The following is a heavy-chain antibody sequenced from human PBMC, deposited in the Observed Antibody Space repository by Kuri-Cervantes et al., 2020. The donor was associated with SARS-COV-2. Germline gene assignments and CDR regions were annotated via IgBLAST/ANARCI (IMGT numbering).Heavy chain of an antibody. J-gene: IGHJ6*03. D-gene: IGHD1-26*01. Sequence: ETLSLTCAASGFTFSSYWMSWVRQAPGKGLEWVANIKQDGSEKYYVDSVKGRFTISRDNAKNSLYLQMNSLRAEDTAVYYCARGWDHYYYYYMDVWGKGTTVTVSS. CDR1: GFTFSSYW. V-gene: IGHV3-7*01. CDR3: ARGWDHYYYYYMDV. CDR2: IKQDGSEK.